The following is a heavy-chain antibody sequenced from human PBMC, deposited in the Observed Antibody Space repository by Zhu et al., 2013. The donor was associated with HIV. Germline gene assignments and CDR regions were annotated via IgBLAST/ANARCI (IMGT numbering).Heavy chain of an antibody. CDR3: ARGRRWEIAGGMDV. V-gene: IGHV1-18*01. Sequence: QVQLVQSGAEVKKPGASVTVSCKASGYTFNRNGFSWVRQAPGQGLEWMGWISPYNGNTIYAQSFLGRVTMTTDTSTSTVYMELRRLRSEDTAVYYCARGRRWEIAGGMDVWGQGTTVIVSS. D-gene: IGHD1-26*01. CDR2: ISPYNGNT. J-gene: IGHJ6*02. CDR1: GYTFNRNG.